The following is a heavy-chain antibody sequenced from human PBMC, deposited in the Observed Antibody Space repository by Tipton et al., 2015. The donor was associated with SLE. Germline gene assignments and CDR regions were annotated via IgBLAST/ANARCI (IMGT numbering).Heavy chain of an antibody. D-gene: IGHD3-3*01. J-gene: IGHJ4*02. CDR3: ARDQQGYYDFWNAYLDN. Sequence: SLRLSCAASGFTFSSYWMHWVRQVPGKGLVWVSRINSDGSTTSYAYSVKGRFTLSRDNAKYTLYLQMNSLRAEDTAVYYCARDQQGYYDFWNAYLDNCGQGTLVTVSS. V-gene: IGHV3-74*01. CDR1: GFTFSSYW. CDR2: INSDGSTT.